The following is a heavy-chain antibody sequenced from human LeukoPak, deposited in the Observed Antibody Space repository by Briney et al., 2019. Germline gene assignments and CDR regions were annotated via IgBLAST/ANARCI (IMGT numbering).Heavy chain of an antibody. J-gene: IGHJ5*02. CDR1: GFTFSSYE. V-gene: IGHV3-48*03. CDR3: ARGYSSSWYKNWFDP. D-gene: IGHD6-13*01. Sequence: GGSLRLSCAASGFTFSSYEMNWVRQAPGKGLEWVSYISSSGSTIYYADSVKGRFTISRDNAKNSLYLQMNSLRAEDTAVYYCARGYSSSWYKNWFDPWGQGTLVTVSS. CDR2: ISSSGSTI.